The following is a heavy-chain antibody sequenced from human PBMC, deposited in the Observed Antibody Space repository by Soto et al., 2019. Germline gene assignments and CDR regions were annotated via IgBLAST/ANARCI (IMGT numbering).Heavy chain of an antibody. V-gene: IGHV3-30-3*01. J-gene: IGHJ4*02. D-gene: IGHD4-17*01. Sequence: GGSLRLSCAASGFTFSSYAMHWVRQAPGKGLEWVAVISYDGSNKYYADSVKGRFTISRDNSKNTLDLQMNSLRVEDTAVYYCARALGDYGDYWGQGTLVTVSS. CDR2: ISYDGSNK. CDR1: GFTFSSYA. CDR3: ARALGDYGDY.